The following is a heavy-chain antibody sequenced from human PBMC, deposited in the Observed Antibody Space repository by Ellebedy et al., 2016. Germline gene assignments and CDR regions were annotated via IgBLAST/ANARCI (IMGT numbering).Heavy chain of an antibody. J-gene: IGHJ6*02. CDR2: INHSGST. CDR3: ARHSVAGNLYGMDV. Sequence: SETLSLTXAVYGGSFSGYYWSWIRQPPGKGLEWIGEINHSGSTNYNPSLKSRVTISVDTSKNQFSLKLSSVTAADTAVYYCARHSVAGNLYGMDVWGQGTTVTVSS. CDR1: GGSFSGYY. V-gene: IGHV4-34*01. D-gene: IGHD6-19*01.